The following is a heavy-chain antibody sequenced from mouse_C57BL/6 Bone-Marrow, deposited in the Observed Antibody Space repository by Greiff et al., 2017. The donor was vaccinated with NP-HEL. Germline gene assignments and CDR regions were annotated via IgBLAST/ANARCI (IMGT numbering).Heavy chain of an antibody. CDR2: IDPSDSYT. CDR1: GYTFTSYW. CDR3: ARKAKFITTKGY. D-gene: IGHD1-1*01. V-gene: IGHV1-50*01. J-gene: IGHJ2*01. Sequence: QVQLQQPGAELVKPGASVKLSCKASGYTFTSYWMQWVKQRPGQGLEWIGEIDPSDSYTNYNQKFKGKATLTVDTSSSTAYMQRNSLTSEYSAVYYCARKAKFITTKGYWGQGTTLTVSS.